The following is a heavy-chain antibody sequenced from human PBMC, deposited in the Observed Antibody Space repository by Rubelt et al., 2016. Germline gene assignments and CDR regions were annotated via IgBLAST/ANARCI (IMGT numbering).Heavy chain of an antibody. J-gene: IGHJ5*02. CDR3: ARGLGNSFDP. CDR2: TYYTSKWYN. D-gene: IGHD6-19*01. V-gene: IGHV6-1*01. CDR1: GDSVSNNQAA. Sequence: QVQLQQSGPGLVKPSQTLSLTCAISGDSVSNNQAAWNWIRQSPSRGLEWLGRTYYTSKWYNDYAVSVKSRITINHETPRNQSSLRWNSVTPEDTAVYYCARGLGNSFDPWVHGTLVTVSS.